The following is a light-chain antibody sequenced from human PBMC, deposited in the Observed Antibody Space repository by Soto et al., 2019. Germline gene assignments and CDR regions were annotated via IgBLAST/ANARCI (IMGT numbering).Light chain of an antibody. V-gene: IGLV4-69*01. CDR1: SEHSNYA. CDR3: QTWGSGIAV. Sequence: QSVLTQSPSASASLGASVKLTCTLSSEHSNYAIAWHQQQSEKGPRYLMKLNSDGSHSKGDGIPDRFSGSSSGAERYLTISSLQSEDEADYYCQTWGSGIAVFGGGTKLTVL. CDR2: LNSDGSH. J-gene: IGLJ2*01.